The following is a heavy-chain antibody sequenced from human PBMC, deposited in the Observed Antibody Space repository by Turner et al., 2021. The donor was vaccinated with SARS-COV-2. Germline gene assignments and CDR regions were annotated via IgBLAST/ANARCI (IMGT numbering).Heavy chain of an antibody. CDR3: ARVARGNSGWYYFDY. D-gene: IGHD6-19*01. CDR2: IGSRGRTI. CDR1: GFPFSSYE. J-gene: IGHJ4*02. V-gene: IGHV3-48*03. Sequence: EVQLVESGGFLVQPGGSLRLSCAASGFPFSSYEMNWVRQAPGKGLEWVSYIGSRGRTIYYADSVKGRFTISRDNAKNSLYLQMNSPRAEDTAVYYCARVARGNSGWYYFDYWGQGTLVTVSS.